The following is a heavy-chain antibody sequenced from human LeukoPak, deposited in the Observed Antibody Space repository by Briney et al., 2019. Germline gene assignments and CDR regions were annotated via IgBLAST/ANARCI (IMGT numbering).Heavy chain of an antibody. CDR3: ARGSIDVWGSYRLGFWDI. V-gene: IGHV4-59*01. J-gene: IGHJ3*02. CDR1: GGSISSYY. Sequence: SETLSLTCTVSGGSISSYYWSWIRQPPGKGLEWIGYIYYSGSTNYNPSLKSRVTISVDTSKNQFSLKLSSVTAADTAVYYCARGSIDVWGSYRLGFWDIWGQGTMVTVSS. D-gene: IGHD3-16*02. CDR2: IYYSGST.